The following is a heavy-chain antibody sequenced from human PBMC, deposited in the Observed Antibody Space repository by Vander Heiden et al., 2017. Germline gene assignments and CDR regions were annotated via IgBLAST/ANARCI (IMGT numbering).Heavy chain of an antibody. Sequence: EVQLLESGGGLVQPGGSLGLSCAASGFTFSSYAMRWVRQAPGKGLEWGSAISGSGGSTYYADPVKGRFTNSRDNSKNTLYLQMNNLRAEDTAVYYCAKGPGSSWSYRPRFDYWGQGTLVTVSS. CDR1: GFTFSSYA. V-gene: IGHV3-23*01. CDR2: ISGSGGST. J-gene: IGHJ4*02. CDR3: AKGPGSSWSYRPRFDY. D-gene: IGHD6-13*01.